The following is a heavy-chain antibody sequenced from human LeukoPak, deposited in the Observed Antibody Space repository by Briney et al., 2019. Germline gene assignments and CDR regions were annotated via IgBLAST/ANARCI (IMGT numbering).Heavy chain of an antibody. CDR3: VRDLSYGSGIRNFDY. J-gene: IGHJ4*02. CDR2: VSAYNGNT. CDR1: GYTFISYG. V-gene: IGHV1-18*01. D-gene: IGHD3-10*01. Sequence: ASVKVSCKASGYTFISYGISWVRQAPGQGPEWMGWVSAYNGNTSYVQKFQGRVTMTTDTSTRTVYMELRSLRSDDTAVYYCVRDLSYGSGIRNFDYWGQGTLVIVSS.